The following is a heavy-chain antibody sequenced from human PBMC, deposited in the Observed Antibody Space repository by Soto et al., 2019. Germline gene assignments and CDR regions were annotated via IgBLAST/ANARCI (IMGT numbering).Heavy chain of an antibody. CDR3: ARWSQYCSGGSCYSSAFDI. CDR1: GGSISSGGYY. V-gene: IGHV4-31*03. J-gene: IGHJ3*02. D-gene: IGHD2-15*01. CDR2: IYYSGSA. Sequence: SETLSLTCTVSGGSISSGGYYWSWIRQHPGKGLEWIGYIYYSGSAYYNPSLKSRVTISVDTSKNQFSLKLSSVTAADTAVYYCARWSQYCSGGSCYSSAFDIWGQGTMVTVSS.